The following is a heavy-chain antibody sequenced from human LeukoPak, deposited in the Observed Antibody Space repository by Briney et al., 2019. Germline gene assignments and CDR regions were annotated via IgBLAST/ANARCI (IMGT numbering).Heavy chain of an antibody. D-gene: IGHD2-2*01. J-gene: IGHJ6*03. V-gene: IGHV1-69*13. Sequence: ASVKVSCKASGGTFSSYAISWVRQAPGQGLEWIGGIIPIFGTANYAQKFQGRVTITADESTSTAYMELSSLRSEDTAVYYCARNYCSSTSCYYYYYMDVWGKGTTVTISS. CDR1: GGTFSSYA. CDR3: ARNYCSSTSCYYYYYMDV. CDR2: IIPIFGTA.